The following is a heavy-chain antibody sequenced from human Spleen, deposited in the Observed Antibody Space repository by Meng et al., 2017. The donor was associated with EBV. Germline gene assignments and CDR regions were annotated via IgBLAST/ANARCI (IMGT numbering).Heavy chain of an antibody. CDR1: GGSFSVYG. CDR2: IIPIYGTT. Sequence: VLSGGEVNEPGSSVTVSCKTSGGSFSVYGLAWVRQAPGQGLEWRGEIIPIYGTTDYSPKFRGRFILTADESTNIAYMELSSLGSEDTAVYYCARVGGGEVASFDYWGQGTLVTVSS. CDR3: ARVGGGEVASFDY. V-gene: IGHV1-69*01. J-gene: IGHJ4*02. D-gene: IGHD3-16*01.